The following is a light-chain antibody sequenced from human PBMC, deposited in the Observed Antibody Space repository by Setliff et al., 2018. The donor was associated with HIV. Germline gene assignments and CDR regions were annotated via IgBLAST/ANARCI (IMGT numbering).Light chain of an antibody. V-gene: IGKV4-1*01. CDR2: WAS. Sequence: DIVMTQSPGSLAVSLGERATINCKSSQSLLYSSNNKNYLAWYQHKPGHPPNLLIYWASSRESGVSDRFSGSGSGTDFSLTISSLQAEDLAIYYCQQYYMTPQTFGQGTKVDIK. CDR1: QSLLYSSNNKNY. J-gene: IGKJ1*01. CDR3: QQYYMTPQT.